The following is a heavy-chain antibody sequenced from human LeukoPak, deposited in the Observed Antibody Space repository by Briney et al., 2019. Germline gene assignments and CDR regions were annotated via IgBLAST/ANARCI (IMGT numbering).Heavy chain of an antibody. V-gene: IGHV4-39*07. D-gene: IGHD1-7*01. CDR3: ARAGTAYFDY. J-gene: IGHJ4*02. CDR1: GGSISSSSYY. CDR2: IYYSGST. Sequence: PSETLSLTCTVSGGSISSSSYYWGWIRQPPGKELEWIGSIYYSGSTYYNPSLKSRVTISVDTSKNQFSLKLSSVTAADTAVYYCARAGTAYFDYWGQGTLVTVSS.